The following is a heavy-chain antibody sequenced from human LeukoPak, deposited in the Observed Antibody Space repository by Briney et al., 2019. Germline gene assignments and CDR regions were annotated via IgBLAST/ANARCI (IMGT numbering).Heavy chain of an antibody. Sequence: GGSLRLSCAASGFTVSSSYMTWVREAPGKGLEWGSVIYSGGTTYYADSVKGRFTISRDNSKNTLYLQMNSLRDEDTAVYYCARGVAAAGTTLDYWGQGTLVTVSS. CDR1: GFTVSSSY. CDR3: ARGVAAAGTTLDY. D-gene: IGHD6-13*01. CDR2: IYSGGTT. V-gene: IGHV3-66*01. J-gene: IGHJ4*02.